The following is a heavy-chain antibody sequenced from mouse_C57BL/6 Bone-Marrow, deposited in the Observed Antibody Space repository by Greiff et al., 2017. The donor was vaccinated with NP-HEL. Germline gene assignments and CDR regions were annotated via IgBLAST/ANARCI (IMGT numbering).Heavy chain of an antibody. J-gene: IGHJ3*01. V-gene: IGHV5-6*02. Sequence: EVKLVESGGDLVKPGGSLKLSCAASGFTFSSYGMSWVRQTPDKRLEWVATISSGGSYTYYPDSVKGRFTISRDNAKNTLYLQMSSLKSEDTAMYYCERRGGPRGFAYWGQGTLVTVSA. CDR3: ERRGGPRGFAY. CDR1: GFTFSSYG. CDR2: ISSGGSYT.